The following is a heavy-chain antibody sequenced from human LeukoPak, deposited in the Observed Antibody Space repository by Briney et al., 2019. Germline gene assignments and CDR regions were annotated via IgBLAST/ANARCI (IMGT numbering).Heavy chain of an antibody. CDR2: IKSKRNGGTT. CDR3: TTNAAVGTWEVFDY. CDR1: GFSFINAW. J-gene: IGHJ4*02. V-gene: IGHV3-15*01. D-gene: IGHD6-13*01. Sequence: GGSLRLSCGASGFSFINAWMTWVRQAPGKGLEWVGRIKSKRNGGTTDYAAPVKGRFTISRDHSKTPVYLQMNSLKTEDTAVYYCTTNAAVGTWEVFDYWGQGTLVTVSS.